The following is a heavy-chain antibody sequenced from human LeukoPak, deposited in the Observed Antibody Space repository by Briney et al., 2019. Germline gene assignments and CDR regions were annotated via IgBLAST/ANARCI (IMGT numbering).Heavy chain of an antibody. J-gene: IGHJ6*02. V-gene: IGHV3-73*01. CDR2: IRSKANSYAT. Sequence: GGSLRLSCAASGFTFSGSAMHWVRQASGKGLEWVGRIRSKANSYATAYAASVKGRFTISRDDSKNTAYLQMNSLKTEDTAVYYRTRRIIAARPDYYGMDVWGQGTTVTVSS. CDR3: TRRIIAARPDYYGMDV. CDR1: GFTFSGSA. D-gene: IGHD6-13*01.